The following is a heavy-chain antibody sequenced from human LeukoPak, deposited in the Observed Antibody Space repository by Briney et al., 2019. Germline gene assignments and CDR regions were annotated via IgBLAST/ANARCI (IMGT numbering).Heavy chain of an antibody. D-gene: IGHD1-26*01. J-gene: IGHJ4*02. CDR2: IKQDGSEK. V-gene: IGHV3-7*05. Sequence: GGSLRLSCAASGFTLRDYLMNWVRQAPGKGLEWVASIKQDGSEKYYVDSVKGRFTISRDNAKNSLYLQMNSLRAEDTAVYYCARDGTSIVGSLDYWGKGTLVTVSS. CDR3: ARDGTSIVGSLDY. CDR1: GFTLRDYL.